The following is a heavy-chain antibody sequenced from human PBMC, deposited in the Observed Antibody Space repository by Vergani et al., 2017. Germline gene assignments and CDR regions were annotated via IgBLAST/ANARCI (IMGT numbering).Heavy chain of an antibody. J-gene: IGHJ4*02. CDR1: GYTFTSYY. CDR3: ARVGRKQQLVRGFYFDY. Sequence: QVQLVQSGAEVKKPGASVKVSCKASGYTFTSYYMHWVRQAPGQGLEWMGIINPSGGSTSYAQKFQGRVTMTRDTSTSTVYMELSSLRSEDTAVYYCARVGRKQQLVRGFYFDYWGQGTLVTVSS. D-gene: IGHD6-13*01. CDR2: INPSGGST. V-gene: IGHV1-46*01.